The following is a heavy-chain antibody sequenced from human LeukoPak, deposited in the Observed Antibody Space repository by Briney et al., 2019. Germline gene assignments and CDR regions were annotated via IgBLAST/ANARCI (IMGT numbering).Heavy chain of an antibody. CDR2: IYYSGST. D-gene: IGHD6-13*01. CDR1: GGSISSYY. V-gene: IGHV4-59*01. CDR3: ARYLAAAGTRWFDP. J-gene: IGHJ5*02. Sequence: PSETLSLTCTVSGGSISSYYWSWIRQPPGRGLEWIGYIYYSGSTNYNPSLKSRVTISVDTSKNQFSLKLSSVTAADTAVYYCARYLAAAGTRWFDPWGQGTLVTVSS.